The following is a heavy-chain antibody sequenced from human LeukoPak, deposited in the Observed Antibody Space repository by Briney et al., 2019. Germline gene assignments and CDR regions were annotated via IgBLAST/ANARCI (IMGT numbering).Heavy chain of an antibody. V-gene: IGHV3-30*02. CDR2: IRYDGSNK. D-gene: IGHD3-22*01. J-gene: IGHJ6*03. Sequence: SGGSLRLSCAASGFTFSSYGMHWVRQAPGKGLEWVAFIRYDGSNKYYADSVKGRFTISRDNSKNTLYLQMNSLRAEDTAVYYCAEAYYDSSGYYYYYYMDVWGKGTTVTISS. CDR1: GFTFSSYG. CDR3: AEAYYDSSGYYYYYYMDV.